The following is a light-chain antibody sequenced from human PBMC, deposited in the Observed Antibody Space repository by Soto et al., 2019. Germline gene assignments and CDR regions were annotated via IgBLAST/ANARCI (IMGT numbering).Light chain of an antibody. CDR1: QSVSSSN. J-gene: IGKJ5*01. CDR3: QQYNNWPIT. CDR2: GAS. Sequence: EIVLTQSPGTLSLSPGERATLSCRASQSVSSSNLGWYHQKPGQAPRLLIYGASSRATGIPDRFSGSGSGTEFTLTISSLQSGDFAVYYCQQYNNWPITFGQGTRLEI. V-gene: IGKV3D-15*01.